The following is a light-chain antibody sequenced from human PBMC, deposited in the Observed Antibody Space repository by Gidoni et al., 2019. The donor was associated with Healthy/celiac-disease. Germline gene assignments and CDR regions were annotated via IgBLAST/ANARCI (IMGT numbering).Light chain of an antibody. CDR1: QSVLYSSNNKNY. CDR3: QQYYSTPDT. V-gene: IGKV4-1*01. J-gene: IGKJ2*01. Sequence: DIVMTQHPDSLAASLCGRATINCNYSQSVLYSSNNKNYLAWYQHKPGQPPKLLIYWASTRESGVPDRFSGSGSGTDFTLTISSLQAEDVAVYYCQQYYSTPDTFGQGTKLEIK. CDR2: WAS.